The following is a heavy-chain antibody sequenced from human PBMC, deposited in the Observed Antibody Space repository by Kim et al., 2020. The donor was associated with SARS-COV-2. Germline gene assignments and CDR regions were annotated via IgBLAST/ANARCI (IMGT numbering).Heavy chain of an antibody. D-gene: IGHD6-13*01. J-gene: IGHJ4*02. Sequence: YADPLKGRFTISKDDSTNTLYLQMSSLRVEDTVVYYCAKVIWGATAGANYWGQGILVTVSS. CDR3: AKVIWGATAGANY. V-gene: IGHV3-23*01.